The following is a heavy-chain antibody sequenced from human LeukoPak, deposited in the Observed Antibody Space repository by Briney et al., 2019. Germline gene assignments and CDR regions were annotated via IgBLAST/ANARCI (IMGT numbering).Heavy chain of an antibody. CDR2: INHSGST. V-gene: IGHV4-34*01. Sequence: PSETLSLTCAVYGGSFSGYYWSWIRQPPGKGLEWIGEINHSGSTNYNPSLKSRVTISVDTSKNKFCLKLSSVTAADTAVYYCARGGIVVVPAGFDYWGQGTLVTVSS. CDR1: GGSFSGYY. CDR3: ARGGIVVVPAGFDY. J-gene: IGHJ4*02. D-gene: IGHD2-2*01.